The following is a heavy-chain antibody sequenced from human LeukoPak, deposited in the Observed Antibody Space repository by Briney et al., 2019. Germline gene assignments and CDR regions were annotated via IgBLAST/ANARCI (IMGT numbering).Heavy chain of an antibody. CDR3: ARGLPSYSGSRREGFDP. CDR2: INHTGST. J-gene: IGHJ5*02. V-gene: IGHV4-34*01. Sequence: PSETLSLTCAVYGGSFSGYYWSWVRQPPGKGLEWIGEINHTGSTNYNSSLTSRVTISLDTSKNQFSLKLSSVTAADTAVYYCARGLPSYSGSRREGFDPWGQGTLVTVSS. D-gene: IGHD3-10*01. CDR1: GGSFSGYY.